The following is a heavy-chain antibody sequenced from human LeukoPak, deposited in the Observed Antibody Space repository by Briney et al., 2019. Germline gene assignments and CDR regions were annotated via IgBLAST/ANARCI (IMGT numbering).Heavy chain of an antibody. CDR3: ARGGGLDV. D-gene: IGHD3-16*01. V-gene: IGHV3-48*04. CDR1: GIIFSSYS. CDR2: ISSSGSTI. J-gene: IGHJ6*02. Sequence: GGSLRLSCAVSGIIFSSYSMNWVRQAPGKGLEWVSYISSSGSTIYYADSVKGRFTISRDNAKNSLYLQMSNLRAEDTAVYFCARGGGLDVWGQGATVTVSS.